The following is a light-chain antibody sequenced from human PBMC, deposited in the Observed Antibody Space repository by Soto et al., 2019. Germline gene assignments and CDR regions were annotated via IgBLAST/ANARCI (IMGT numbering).Light chain of an antibody. CDR2: DAS. J-gene: IGKJ2*01. CDR3: QHYDSLPMYT. V-gene: IGKV1-33*01. CDR1: QDISNY. Sequence: DIQMTQSPSSLSASVGDRVTITCQASQDISNYLSWYQQKPGKAPKLLIYDASNLETGVPSRFSGSVSGTDFTFTISSLQPEDIATYFCQHYDSLPMYTFGQGTKLEIK.